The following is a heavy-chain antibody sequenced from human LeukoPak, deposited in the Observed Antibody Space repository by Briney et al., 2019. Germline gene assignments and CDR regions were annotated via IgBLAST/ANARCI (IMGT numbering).Heavy chain of an antibody. D-gene: IGHD3-3*01. J-gene: IGHJ6*02. CDR1: GFTFSSYG. CDR2: ISGSGGST. CDR3: AEDGYYGFWSGYYYGSGGFRGMDV. V-gene: IGHV3-23*01. Sequence: GRSLRLSCAASGFTFSSYGMRWVRQAPGKGLEWVSAISGSGGSTYYADSVKGRFTISRDNSKNTLHLQMNSLRAEDTAVYYCAEDGYYGFWSGYYYGSGGFRGMDVWGQGTTVTVSS.